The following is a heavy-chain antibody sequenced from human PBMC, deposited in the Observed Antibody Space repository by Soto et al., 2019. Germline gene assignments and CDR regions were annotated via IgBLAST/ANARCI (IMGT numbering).Heavy chain of an antibody. CDR3: ARGGGVGVAGSAAFDM. CDR2: INPATGAA. V-gene: IGHV1-2*02. CDR1: GYPVTAYY. Sequence: QLHLVQSGAVVKKPGASVTVSCSASGYPVTAYYMHWVRQAPGRGLEWMGGINPATGAAKYTQTFQGRVTTTRDPSTSTVFRELSGLPSEDTAVFYWARGGGVGVAGSAAFDMWGQGTLVTVSS. D-gene: IGHD3-3*01. J-gene: IGHJ3*02.